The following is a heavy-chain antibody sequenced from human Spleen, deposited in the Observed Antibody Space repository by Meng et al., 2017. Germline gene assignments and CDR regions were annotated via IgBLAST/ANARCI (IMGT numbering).Heavy chain of an antibody. Sequence: WGAGLLKPPETLSLTCVGSVGSVSDFYWSWIRQSPGKGLEWIGEINHSGSTNYNPSLESRATISVDTSQNNLSLKLSSVTAADSAVYYCARGPTTMAHDFDYWGQGTLVTVSS. CDR3: ARGPTTMAHDFDY. D-gene: IGHD4-11*01. J-gene: IGHJ4*02. V-gene: IGHV4-34*01. CDR1: VGSVSDFY. CDR2: INHSGST.